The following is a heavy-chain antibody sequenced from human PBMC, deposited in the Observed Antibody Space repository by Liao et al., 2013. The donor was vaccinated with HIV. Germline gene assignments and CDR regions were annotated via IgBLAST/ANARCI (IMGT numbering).Heavy chain of an antibody. V-gene: IGHV4-59*01. J-gene: IGHJ4*02. CDR2: IYYTGST. CDR1: GGSINGFY. Sequence: QVQLQESGPGLVKSSETLSLTCTVSGGSINGFYWSWIRQSPGRGLEWIGYIYYTGSTNYNPSFQSRITISVDSSKNQISLKLRSVTAADTATYYCARWRGNNFGVDSWGQGTLVTVSS. CDR3: ARWRGNNFGVDS. D-gene: IGHD5-24*01.